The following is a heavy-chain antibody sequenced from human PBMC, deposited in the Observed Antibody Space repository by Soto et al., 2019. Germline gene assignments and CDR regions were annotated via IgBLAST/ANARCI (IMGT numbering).Heavy chain of an antibody. Sequence: HPGGSLRLSCAASGFTFSNNAMHWVRQAPGKGLEWVAFISYDGSKKYYAESVKGRFTISRDNSKNTLYLQMNSLKTEDTAVYYFAPPPGGEFGYWGQGTLVTVSS. J-gene: IGHJ4*02. D-gene: IGHD3-10*01. CDR1: GFTFSNNA. CDR3: APPPGGEFGY. V-gene: IGHV3-30*03. CDR2: ISYDGSKK.